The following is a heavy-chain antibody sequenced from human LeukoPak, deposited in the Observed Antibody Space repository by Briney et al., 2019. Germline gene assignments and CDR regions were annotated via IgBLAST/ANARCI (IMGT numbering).Heavy chain of an antibody. Sequence: GRSLRLSCAASGFIFGSYAMHWVRQAPGKGLEWVAVMSHDGSNKNYADSVKGRFTISRDNSENTLYLQMNSLRTEDTAVYYCARGPYTNGHYFDYWGQGTLATVSS. CDR3: ARGPYTNGHYFDY. D-gene: IGHD6-19*01. CDR1: GFIFGSYA. J-gene: IGHJ4*02. CDR2: MSHDGSNK. V-gene: IGHV3-30-3*01.